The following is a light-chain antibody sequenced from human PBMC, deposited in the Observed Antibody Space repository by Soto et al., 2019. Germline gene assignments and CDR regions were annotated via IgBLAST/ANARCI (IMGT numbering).Light chain of an antibody. V-gene: IGLV2-14*01. J-gene: IGLJ1*01. CDR2: EVS. CDR3: SLYTSSSTLYV. CDR1: SSDVGGYNY. Sequence: QSVLTQPASVSGSPGQSITISCTGTSSDVGGYNYVSWYQQHPGKAPKLMIFEVSSRPSGVSYRFSGSKSGNTASLTISGLQAEDEADYYCSLYTSSSTLYVFGSGTKLTVL.